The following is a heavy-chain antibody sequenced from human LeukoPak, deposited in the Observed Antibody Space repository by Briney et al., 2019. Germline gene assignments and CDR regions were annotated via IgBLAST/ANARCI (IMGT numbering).Heavy chain of an antibody. Sequence: SETLSLTCTVSGYSISSGYYWGWIRQPPGKGLEWIGSIYHSGSTYYNPSLKSRVTISVDTSKNHFSLKLSSVTAADTAVYYCGRLLRGYWYFDLWGRGTLVTVSS. V-gene: IGHV4-38-2*02. D-gene: IGHD6-13*01. J-gene: IGHJ2*01. CDR2: IYHSGST. CDR1: GYSISSGYY. CDR3: GRLLRGYWYFDL.